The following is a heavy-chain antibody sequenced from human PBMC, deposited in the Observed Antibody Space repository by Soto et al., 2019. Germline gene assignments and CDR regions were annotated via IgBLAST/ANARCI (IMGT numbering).Heavy chain of an antibody. CDR3: ARQQLLPFYYALDV. Sequence: LSLTCNVSGGSISGYYWSWVRQSPGKGLEYIGYIYYRGSTNYNSSLKSRVTMSVDTSRNQFSLKMNSVTAADTAVYYCARQQLLPFYYALDVWGQGTTVTVSS. CDR1: GGSISGYY. J-gene: IGHJ6*02. CDR2: IYYRGST. V-gene: IGHV4-59*01. D-gene: IGHD1-26*01.